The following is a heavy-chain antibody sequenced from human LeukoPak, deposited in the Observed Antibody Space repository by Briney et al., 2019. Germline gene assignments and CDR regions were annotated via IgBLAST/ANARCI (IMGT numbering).Heavy chain of an antibody. Sequence: PGGSLRLSCAASGFIFNSYTMSWVRQAPGKGLEWVSSISSSGGSTYYVDSVKGRFTISRDNSKNTLYLQMNSLRAEDTAVYYCAESPMTRVTTGGFDFWGQGTLVTVSS. V-gene: IGHV3-23*01. CDR1: GFIFNSYT. CDR2: ISSSGGST. J-gene: IGHJ4*02. D-gene: IGHD4-17*01. CDR3: AESPMTRVTTGGFDF.